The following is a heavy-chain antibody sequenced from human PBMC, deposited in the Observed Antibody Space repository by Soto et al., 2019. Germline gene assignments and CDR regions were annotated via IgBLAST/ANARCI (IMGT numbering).Heavy chain of an antibody. J-gene: IGHJ5*02. V-gene: IGHV1-69*06. D-gene: IGHD3-9*01. CDR2: IIPMFAST. CDR3: ARDRGGGEILTGYTNWFDP. Sequence: QVQLVQSGAEVKKPGSSVKVSCKASGGSFSRYTFNWVRQAPGQGLEWMGGIIPMFASTNYAQRFQGRVQITAEKSTSIVYMGVRSLRSGDTAVYYCARDRGGGEILTGYTNWFDPWGQGTLVTVSS. CDR1: GGSFSRYT.